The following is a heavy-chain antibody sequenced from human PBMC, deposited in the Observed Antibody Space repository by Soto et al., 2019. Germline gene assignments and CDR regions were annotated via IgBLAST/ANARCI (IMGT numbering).Heavy chain of an antibody. CDR3: AKDRTSSSWYYYGMDV. D-gene: IGHD6-13*01. J-gene: IGHJ6*02. V-gene: IGHV3-23*01. CDR2: ISGSGGST. Sequence: GGSLRLSCAASGFTFSSYAMSWVRQAPGKGLEWVSAISGSGGSTYYADSVKGRFTISRDNSKNTLYLQMNSLRAEDTAVYYCAKDRTSSSWYYYGMDVWGQGTTVTVSS. CDR1: GFTFSSYA.